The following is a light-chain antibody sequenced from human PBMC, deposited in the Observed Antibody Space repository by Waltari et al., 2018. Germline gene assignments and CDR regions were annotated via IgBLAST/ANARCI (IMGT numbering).Light chain of an antibody. CDR3: CSYAGSRKV. CDR1: TDAVGGYTY. CDR2: DVN. J-gene: IGLJ2*01. V-gene: IGLV2-11*01. Sequence: QSALTQPRPVSASPGQSVPIPCTGTTDAVGGYTYVSWYLQHPGQAPKLLIYDVNKRPSGVPDRFSGSSSGSTASLTIAGLQTEDEAHYYCCSYAGSRKVFGGGTKLTVL.